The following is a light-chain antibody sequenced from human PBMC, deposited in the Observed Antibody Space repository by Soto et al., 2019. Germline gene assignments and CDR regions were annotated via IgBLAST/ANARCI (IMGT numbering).Light chain of an antibody. CDR2: GAS. CDR3: QQYGSSP. CDR1: ESVSSN. V-gene: IGKV3-15*01. Sequence: EVVMTHSPATLSVCPWEIATLSCRASESVSSNLAWYQQRPGQAPRLVIYGASTRATGIPARFSGGGSGTEFTLTISRLEPEDFAVYYCQQYGSSPFGQGTRLEIK. J-gene: IGKJ5*01.